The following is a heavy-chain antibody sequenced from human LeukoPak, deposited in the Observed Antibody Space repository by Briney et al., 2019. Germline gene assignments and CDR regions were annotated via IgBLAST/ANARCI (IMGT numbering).Heavy chain of an antibody. CDR3: TRDSNWSYDY. CDR1: AVTFGDYA. Sequence: GGSLRLSCTASAVTFGDYAIGWVRQAPGKGLEWVGFIRSQAYGGTTEYAASVKGRFTISRDDSKSIAYLQMNSLRTKDTAVYYCTRDSNWSYDYWGQGTLVTVSS. V-gene: IGHV3-49*04. D-gene: IGHD3-10*01. J-gene: IGHJ4*02. CDR2: IRSQAYGGTT.